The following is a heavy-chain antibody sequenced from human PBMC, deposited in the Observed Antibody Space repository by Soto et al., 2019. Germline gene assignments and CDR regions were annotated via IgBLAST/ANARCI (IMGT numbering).Heavy chain of an antibody. CDR2: MNPNNGNT. Sequence: QVQLVQSGAEVKKPGASVKVSCKASGYTFTSYEINWVRQATGQGLEWMGWMNPNNGNTGYAQKFQGRVTMTRNTSLSTAYMELSSLRSEDTAVYYCAKAWAGVSALGNGYYYYGMDVWGQGTTFTVSS. J-gene: IGHJ6*02. D-gene: IGHD3-10*01. V-gene: IGHV1-8*01. CDR1: GYTFTSYE. CDR3: AKAWAGVSALGNGYYYYGMDV.